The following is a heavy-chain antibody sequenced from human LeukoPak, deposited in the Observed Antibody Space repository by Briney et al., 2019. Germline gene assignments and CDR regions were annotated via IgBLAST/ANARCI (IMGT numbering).Heavy chain of an antibody. CDR1: GGSISTYY. V-gene: IGHV4-59*01. CDR3: AATTPYYYGMDV. J-gene: IGHJ6*02. CDR2: IYYSGST. D-gene: IGHD4-11*01. Sequence: SETLSLTCTVSGGSISTYYGNWIRQAPGKGLEWIGYIYYSGSTNYNPSLKSRVTMSVDTSRNQFSLKLSSVTAADTAVYYCAATTPYYYGMDVWGQGTTVTVSS.